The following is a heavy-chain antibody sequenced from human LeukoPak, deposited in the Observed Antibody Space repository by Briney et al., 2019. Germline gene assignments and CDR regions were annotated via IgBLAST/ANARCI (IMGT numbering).Heavy chain of an antibody. D-gene: IGHD2-2*01. Sequence: PGGSLRLSCAASGFTVSSNYMSRVRQAPGKGLERVSLIYSDGSTYYADPVKGRFTISRNNSKNTLYLQMDSLRSEDTAVYYCARGVVPAAILPYYSYDMDVWGKGPRSPSP. J-gene: IGHJ6*03. CDR3: ARGVVPAAILPYYSYDMDV. V-gene: IGHV3-53*01. CDR1: GFTVSSNY. CDR2: IYSDGST.